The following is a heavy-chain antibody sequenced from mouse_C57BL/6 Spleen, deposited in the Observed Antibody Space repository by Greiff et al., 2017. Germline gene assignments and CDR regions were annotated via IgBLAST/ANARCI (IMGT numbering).Heavy chain of an antibody. V-gene: IGHV5-4*01. CDR3: ASTVRENYFDY. Sequence: DVHLVESGGGLVKPGGSLKLSCAASGFSFSSYAMSWVRQSPEKRLEWVATISDGGSYTYYPDNVKGRFTISRDNAKNNLYLQMSHLKSEDTAMYYCASTVRENYFDYWGQGTTLTVSS. CDR1: GFSFSSYA. D-gene: IGHD1-1*01. J-gene: IGHJ2*01. CDR2: ISDGGSYT.